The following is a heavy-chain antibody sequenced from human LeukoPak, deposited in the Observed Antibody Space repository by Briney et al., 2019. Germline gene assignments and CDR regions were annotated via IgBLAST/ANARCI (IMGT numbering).Heavy chain of an antibody. Sequence: GGSLRLSCAASGFTFSSYAMSWVRQAPGKGLEWVSSISGSGGITYYADSVKGRFTFSRDNSKNTLYLQMNSLRAEDTAVYYCARRGESASYGDYRFDYWGQGTLVTVS. CDR1: GFTFSSYA. V-gene: IGHV3-23*01. CDR2: ISGSGGIT. J-gene: IGHJ4*02. CDR3: ARRGESASYGDYRFDY. D-gene: IGHD4-17*01.